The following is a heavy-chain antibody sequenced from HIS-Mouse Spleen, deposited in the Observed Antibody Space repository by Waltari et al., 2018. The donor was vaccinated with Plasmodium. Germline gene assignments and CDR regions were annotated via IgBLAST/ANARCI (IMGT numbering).Heavy chain of an antibody. CDR1: GCSISSSSYS. V-gene: IGHV4-39*01. J-gene: IGHJ4*02. CDR2: IYYSGST. D-gene: IGHD1-26*01. Sequence: QLQLQESGPGLVKPSETLSLTCTVSGCSISSSSYSWGWIRQPPGKGLEWIGSIYYSGSTYYNPSLKSRVTISVDTSKNQFSLKLSSVTAADTAVYYCARRGGSYYYFDYWGQGTLVTVSS. CDR3: ARRGGSYYYFDY.